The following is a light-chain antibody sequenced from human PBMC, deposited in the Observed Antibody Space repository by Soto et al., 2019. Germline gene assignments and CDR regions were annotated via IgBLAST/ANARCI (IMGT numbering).Light chain of an antibody. CDR2: DVS. Sequence: QSALTQPAYVSGSPGQSITISCTGTSSDVGGYNSVSWYQQHPGKVPKLMIYDVSNRPSGVSDRFSGSKSGNTAALTISGLQAEDEADYYCSSYTSTRLLVFGGGTKLTVL. J-gene: IGLJ2*01. CDR1: SSDVGGYNS. V-gene: IGLV2-14*01. CDR3: SSYTSTRLLV.